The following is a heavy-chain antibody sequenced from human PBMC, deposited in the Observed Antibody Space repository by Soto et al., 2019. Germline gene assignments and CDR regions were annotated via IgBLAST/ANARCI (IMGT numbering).Heavy chain of an antibody. J-gene: IGHJ6*02. Sequence: HPGGSLRLSCAASGFTFSSYGMHWVRQAPGKGLEWVAVISYDGSNKYYADSVKGRFTISRDNSKNTLYLQMNSLRAEDTAVYYCAKDLRADFWSGYYSYYYYYGMDVWGQGTTVTVS. V-gene: IGHV3-30*18. CDR3: AKDLRADFWSGYYSYYYYYGMDV. CDR2: ISYDGSNK. D-gene: IGHD3-3*01. CDR1: GFTFSSYG.